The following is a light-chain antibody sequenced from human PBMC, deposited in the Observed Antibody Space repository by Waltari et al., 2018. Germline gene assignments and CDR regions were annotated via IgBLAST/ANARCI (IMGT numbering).Light chain of an antibody. CDR3: MQGTHWPPWT. Sequence: DVVLTQSPQSLPVTLGQPASISCRSSQSLVHSNGNTYLTWLQRRPGQSPRRLIYEVSNRDSGVPDRFSGSGSGTDFTLKISRVEAEDVGVYYCMQGTHWPPWTFGQGTKVEIK. CDR1: QSLVHSNGNTY. J-gene: IGKJ1*01. V-gene: IGKV2-30*02. CDR2: EVS.